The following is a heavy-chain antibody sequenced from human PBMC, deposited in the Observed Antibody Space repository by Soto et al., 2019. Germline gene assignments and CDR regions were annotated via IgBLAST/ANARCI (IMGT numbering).Heavy chain of an antibody. J-gene: IGHJ6*02. Sequence: GGSLRLSCAASGFTFSSYGMHWVRQAPGKGLEWVAVISYDGSNKYYADSVKGRFTISRDNSKNTLYLQMNSLRAEDTAVYYCAKGTGYSSSWYASSYYYYYGMDVWGQGTTVTVSS. CDR3: AKGTGYSSSWYASSYYYYYGMDV. CDR1: GFTFSSYG. V-gene: IGHV3-30*18. D-gene: IGHD6-13*01. CDR2: ISYDGSNK.